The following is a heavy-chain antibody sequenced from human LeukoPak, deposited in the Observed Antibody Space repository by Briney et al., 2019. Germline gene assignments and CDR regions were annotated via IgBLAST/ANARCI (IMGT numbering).Heavy chain of an antibody. J-gene: IGHJ4*02. V-gene: IGHV1-8*01. Sequence: ASVTVSFKASGYTFTIYDINWVRQAPGQGLEWMGWMNPNSGNTVYAQKFQGRVTITRNTSISTVYMELSSLRSEDTAVYYCATGVTMVRGVLSRGFGYWGQGTLVTVSS. CDR2: MNPNSGNT. CDR1: GYTFTIYD. D-gene: IGHD3-10*01. CDR3: ATGVTMVRGVLSRGFGY.